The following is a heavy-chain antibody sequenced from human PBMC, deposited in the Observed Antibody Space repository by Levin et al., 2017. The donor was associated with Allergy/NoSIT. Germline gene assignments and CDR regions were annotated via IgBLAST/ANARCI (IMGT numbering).Heavy chain of an antibody. CDR2: IFYDGSKK. CDR1: GFTFSDYG. J-gene: IGHJ2*01. Sequence: GESLKISCAASGFTFSDYGMHWVRQAPGKGLEWVTVIFYDGSKKYYADSVKGRFTISREDSKNTLYLQMNSLRAEDTAVYYCTRDIRSSYFDLWGRGTLVTVSS. CDR3: TRDIRSSYFDL. D-gene: IGHD3-3*02. V-gene: IGHV3-33*01.